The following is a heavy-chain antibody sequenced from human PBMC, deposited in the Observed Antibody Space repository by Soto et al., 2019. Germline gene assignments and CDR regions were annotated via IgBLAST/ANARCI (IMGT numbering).Heavy chain of an antibody. J-gene: IGHJ4*02. D-gene: IGHD1-1*01. CDR1: GFTFTNYY. V-gene: IGHV1-18*01. CDR3: ARGDTYYVNWYFDY. Sequence: QVQLVQSGAEVKKPGASVKVSCKTSGFTFTNYYINWVRQAPGQGLEVMGWICAYSGNTNYVQNLQGSVTITTDTSASTAYLELRSLRSDDTALYFCARGDTYYVNWYFDYWGQGTLVTVSS. CDR2: ICAYSGNT.